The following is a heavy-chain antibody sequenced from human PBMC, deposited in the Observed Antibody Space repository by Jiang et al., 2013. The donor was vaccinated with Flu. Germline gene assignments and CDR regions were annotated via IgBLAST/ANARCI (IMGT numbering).Heavy chain of an antibody. CDR2: IFSDDDK. Sequence: RQAPGKAPEWLALIFSDDDKRYSPSLKNRLTITQDTSKNQVVLTMTTLDPMDTATYYCTRSEFSLDWDTHMDVWGKGTSVTVSS. D-gene: IGHD3/OR15-3a*01. J-gene: IGHJ6*03. CDR3: TRSEFSLDWDTHMDV. V-gene: IGHV2-5*02.